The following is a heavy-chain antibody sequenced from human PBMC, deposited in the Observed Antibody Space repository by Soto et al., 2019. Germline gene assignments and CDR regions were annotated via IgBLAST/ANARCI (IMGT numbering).Heavy chain of an antibody. CDR1: GFTFSSYA. D-gene: IGHD3-3*01. V-gene: IGHV3-23*01. Sequence: GGSLRLSCTASGFTFSSYAMTWVRQAPGRGLEGVSGITASGGRTFYADSMKGRFTISRDNSKNTLYLQMNNLRAEDTALYYCAKGPIFGVENIYDYWGQGTLVTVSS. J-gene: IGHJ4*02. CDR3: AKGPIFGVENIYDY. CDR2: ITASGGRT.